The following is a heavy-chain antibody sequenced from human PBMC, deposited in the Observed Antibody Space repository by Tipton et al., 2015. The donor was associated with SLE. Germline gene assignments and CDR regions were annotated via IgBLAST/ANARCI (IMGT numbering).Heavy chain of an antibody. J-gene: IGHJ4*02. CDR2: INSDGGAT. CDR1: GYPFIAFF. V-gene: IGHV1-2*02. D-gene: IGHD3/OR15-3a*01. Sequence: VQLVQSGPEVKKPGASVKVSCKASGYPFIAFFMHWVRQAPGQPLEWMGWINSDGGATHYAQKFQGRVTMTRDRSISTAYMELTSLHSDDTAVYFCVTGDLWTNRLSSPMFDYWGQGTLITVSS. CDR3: VTGDLWTNRLSSPMFDY.